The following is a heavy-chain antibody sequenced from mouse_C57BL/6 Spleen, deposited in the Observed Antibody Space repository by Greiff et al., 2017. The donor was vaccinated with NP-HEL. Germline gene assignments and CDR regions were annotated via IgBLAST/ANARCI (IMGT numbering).Heavy chain of an antibody. CDR3: ARGEYYDD. D-gene: IGHD1-1*01. V-gene: IGHV1-55*01. J-gene: IGHJ2*01. Sequence: QVQLQQPGAELVKPGASVKMSCKASGYTFTSYWITWVKQRPGQGLEWIGDIYPGSGSTNYNEKFKSKATLTVDTPSSTAYMQLSSLTSEDSAVYYCARGEYYDDWGQGTTLTVSS. CDR2: IYPGSGST. CDR1: GYTFTSYW.